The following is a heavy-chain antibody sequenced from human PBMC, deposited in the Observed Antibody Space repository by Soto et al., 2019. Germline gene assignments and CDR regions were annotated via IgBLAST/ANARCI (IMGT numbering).Heavy chain of an antibody. V-gene: IGHV1-69*13. CDR3: ARDSSGWYQVDY. CDR2: IIPIFGTA. CDR1: GGTFSSYA. J-gene: IGHJ4*02. Sequence: ASVKVSCKASGGTFSSYAISWVRQAPGQGLEWMGGIIPIFGTANYAQKFQGRVTITADESTSTAYMELSSLRSEDTAVYYCARDSSGWYQVDYWGQGTLVTVSS. D-gene: IGHD6-19*01.